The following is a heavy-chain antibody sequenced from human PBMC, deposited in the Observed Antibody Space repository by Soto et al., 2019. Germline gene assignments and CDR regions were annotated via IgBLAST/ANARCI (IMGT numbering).Heavy chain of an antibody. CDR1: GFTFDDYT. V-gene: IGHV3-43*01. Sequence: PGGSLRLSCAASGFTFDDYTMHWVRQAPGKGLEWVSLISWDGGSTYYADSVKGRFTISRDNSKNSLYLQMNSLRTEDTALYYCAKQVVPAAPEGIYYYYGMDVWGQGTTVTVSS. CDR2: ISWDGGST. J-gene: IGHJ6*02. CDR3: AKQVVPAAPEGIYYYYGMDV. D-gene: IGHD2-2*01.